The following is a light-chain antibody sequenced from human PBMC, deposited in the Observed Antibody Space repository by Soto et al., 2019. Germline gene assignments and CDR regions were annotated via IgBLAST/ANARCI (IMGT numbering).Light chain of an antibody. V-gene: IGKV3-20*01. Sequence: EMVMTQSPATLSVSPGDGATLSCRASQSVGSNLAWFQQKPGQAPRLLIYGASTRATGIPDRFSGSGSGTDFTLTISSLEPEDFAVYYCQHYGSALFTFGPGTKVDVK. CDR3: QHYGSALFT. CDR1: QSVGSN. J-gene: IGKJ3*01. CDR2: GAS.